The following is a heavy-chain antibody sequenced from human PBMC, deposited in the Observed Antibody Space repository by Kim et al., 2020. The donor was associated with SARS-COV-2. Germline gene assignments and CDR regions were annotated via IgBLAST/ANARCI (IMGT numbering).Heavy chain of an antibody. V-gene: IGHV3-9*01. CDR3: AKEGPGTLASYGMDV. J-gene: IGHJ6*02. CDR2: ISWNSGGI. CDR1: GFTFGDYA. Sequence: GGSLRLSCAASGFTFGDYAMHWVRQAPGKGLEWVSGISWNSGGIGYADSVKGRFTISRENAKNSLYLQMNSLRAEDTALYYCAKEGPGTLASYGMDVWGQGTTVTVSS. D-gene: IGHD6-13*01.